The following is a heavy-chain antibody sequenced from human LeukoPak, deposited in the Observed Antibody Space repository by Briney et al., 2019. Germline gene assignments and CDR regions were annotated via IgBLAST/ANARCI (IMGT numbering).Heavy chain of an antibody. Sequence: PSETLSLTCTVSGGSIHSYWSWIRQPAGKGLEWIGRISGSGTITYNPALQSRLTISIDTSKNQFSLKLMSVTAADTAMYYCARDDYGGNSGLFDYWGQGTLVTVSS. J-gene: IGHJ4*02. CDR3: ARDDYGGNSGLFDY. CDR1: GGSIHSY. CDR2: ISGSGTI. D-gene: IGHD4-23*01. V-gene: IGHV4-4*07.